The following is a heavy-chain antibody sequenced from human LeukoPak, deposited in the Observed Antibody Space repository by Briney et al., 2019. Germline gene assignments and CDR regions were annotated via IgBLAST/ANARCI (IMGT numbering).Heavy chain of an antibody. CDR1: GFTFSSYG. CDR3: APRGYSSSLNYYYYYMDV. J-gene: IGHJ6*03. CDR2: IRYDGSNK. V-gene: IGHV3-30*02. D-gene: IGHD6-13*01. Sequence: GGSLRLSCAASGFTFSSYGMHWVRQAPGKGLEWVAFIRYDGSNKYYADSVKGRFAISRDNSKNTLYLQMNSLRAEDTAVYYCAPRGYSSSLNYYYYYMDVWGKGTTVTVSS.